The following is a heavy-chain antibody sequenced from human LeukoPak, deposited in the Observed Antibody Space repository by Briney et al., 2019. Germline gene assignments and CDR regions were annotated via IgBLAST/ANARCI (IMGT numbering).Heavy chain of an antibody. CDR3: AKGRSLPPYYFDY. Sequence: PGGSLRLSCAASGFTFSSYAMSWVRQAPGKGLEWVSSIPRNGGSTYYADSVKGRFIISRDNSKNTLYLQLNSLRAEDTALYYCAKGRSLPPYYFDYWGQGTLVTVSS. CDR1: GFTFSSYA. CDR2: IPRNGGST. V-gene: IGHV3-23*01. J-gene: IGHJ4*02.